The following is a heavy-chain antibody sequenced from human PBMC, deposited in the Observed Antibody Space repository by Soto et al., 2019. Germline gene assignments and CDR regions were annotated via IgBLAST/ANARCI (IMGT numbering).Heavy chain of an antibody. Sequence: SETLSLTCAVYGGSFSYYYWIWIRQPPGKGLEWIGEINHRGSTNYNPSLKSRVTISVDTSKNQFSLKLSSVTAADTAVYYCARFLDPGTTSAAVDYWGQGTLVTVSS. CDR1: GGSFSYYY. CDR2: INHRGST. V-gene: IGHV4-34*01. CDR3: ARFLDPGTTSAAVDY. D-gene: IGHD1-7*01. J-gene: IGHJ4*02.